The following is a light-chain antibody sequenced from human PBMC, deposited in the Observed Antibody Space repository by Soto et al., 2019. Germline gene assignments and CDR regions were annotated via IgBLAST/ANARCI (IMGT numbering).Light chain of an antibody. CDR1: SSNIGNNY. V-gene: IGLV1-51*01. Sequence: HSVLTQPPSVSAAPGQKVTISCSGSSSNIGNNYVSWYQQLPGTAPKLLIYDNNKRPSGIPDRFSDSKSGTSATLAITGLQTGDEADYYCGTWDSSLSAYVFGTGTKVTV. J-gene: IGLJ1*01. CDR2: DNN. CDR3: GTWDSSLSAYV.